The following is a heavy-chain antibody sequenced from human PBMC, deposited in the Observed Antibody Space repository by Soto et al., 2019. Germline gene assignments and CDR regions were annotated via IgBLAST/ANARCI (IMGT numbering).Heavy chain of an antibody. V-gene: IGHV3-23*01. CDR3: AKSPSWGVTYGYTDY. CDR2: ISGSGGST. D-gene: IGHD5-18*01. Sequence: GGSLRLSCAASGFTFSGYAMTWVRQAPGKGLEWVSGISGSGGSTYYADSVKGRFTISRDNSKNTLYPQMNSLRAEDTAVYYCAKSPSWGVTYGYTDYWGQGTLVTVSS. J-gene: IGHJ4*02. CDR1: GFTFSGYA.